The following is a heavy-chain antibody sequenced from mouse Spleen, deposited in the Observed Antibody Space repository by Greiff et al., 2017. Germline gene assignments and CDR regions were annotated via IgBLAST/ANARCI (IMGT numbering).Heavy chain of an antibody. D-gene: IGHD6-1*01. CDR3: ARGGASYYFDY. CDR2: INPSSGYT. CDR1: GYTFTSYT. Sequence: VQLKESGAELARPGASVKMSCKASGYTFTSYTMHWVKQRPGQGLEWIGYINPSSGYTKYNQKFKDKATLTADKSSSTAYMQLSSLTSEDSAVYYCARGGASYYFDYWGQGTTLTVSS. V-gene: IGHV1-4*01. J-gene: IGHJ2*01.